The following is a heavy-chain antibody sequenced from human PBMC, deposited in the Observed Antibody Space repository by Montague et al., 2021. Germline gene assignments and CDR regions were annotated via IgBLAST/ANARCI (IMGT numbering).Heavy chain of an antibody. V-gene: IGHV3-7*05. CDR1: GFTFSTYW. D-gene: IGHD5-24*01. CDR2: IKADGSAT. CDR3: YRGDGWVTDF. Sequence: SLRLSCAASGFTFSTYWMDWVRQAPGEGLEWVANIKADGSATYYGDSVKGRFTISRDNAQNSLYLQMNSLRAEDTAVYYCYRGDGWVTDFWGQGTLVTVSS. J-gene: IGHJ4*02.